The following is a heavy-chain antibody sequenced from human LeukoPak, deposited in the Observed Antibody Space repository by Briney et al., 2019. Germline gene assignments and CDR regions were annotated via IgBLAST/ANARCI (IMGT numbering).Heavy chain of an antibody. D-gene: IGHD3-10*01. CDR3: ARDRRDWDFGELLYDAFDI. CDR1: GFTFSSYA. Sequence: GGSLRLSCAASGFTFSSYAMSWVRQAPGKGLEWVSYISSSGSTIYYADSVKGRFTISRDNAKNSLYLQMNSLRAEDTAVYYCARDRRDWDFGELLYDAFDIWGQGTMVTVSS. J-gene: IGHJ3*02. CDR2: ISSSGSTI. V-gene: IGHV3-48*03.